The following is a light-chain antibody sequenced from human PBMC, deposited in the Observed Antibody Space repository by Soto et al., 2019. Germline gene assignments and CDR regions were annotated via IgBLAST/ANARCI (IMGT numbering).Light chain of an antibody. CDR1: QTISSY. V-gene: IGKV1-39*01. CDR3: QQSYSTPPT. J-gene: IGKJ5*01. Sequence: DIQMTKSPSTLSGSVGDRVTITCRSSQTISSYLNWYQQKPGKAPKPLIYAASSLQSGVPSRFSGSGSGTDFTLTISSLQPEDFATYYCQQSYSTPPTFGQGTRLEIK. CDR2: AAS.